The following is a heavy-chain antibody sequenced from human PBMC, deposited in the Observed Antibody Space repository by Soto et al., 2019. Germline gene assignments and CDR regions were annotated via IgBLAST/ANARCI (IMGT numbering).Heavy chain of an antibody. CDR3: ARPGGGYSSSSPYYYYCAMDV. V-gene: IGHV3-48*03. Sequence: EVQLVESGGGLVQPGGSLRLSCAASGFTFSSFEMNWVRQAPGKGLEWVSKIGSSGSTIWYADSVKGRFTISRDNAKNSLYLQMNSLRGEDTAVYYRARPGGGYSSSSPYYYYCAMDVWGQGTTVTVSS. J-gene: IGHJ6*02. CDR2: IGSSGSTI. D-gene: IGHD6-6*01. CDR1: GFTFSSFE.